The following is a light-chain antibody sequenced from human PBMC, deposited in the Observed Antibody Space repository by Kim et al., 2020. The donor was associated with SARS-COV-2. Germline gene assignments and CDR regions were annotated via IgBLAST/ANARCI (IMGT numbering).Light chain of an antibody. CDR1: QSVRSN. Sequence: EIVMTQSPATLSVSPRERATLSCRASQSVRSNLAWYQQKPGQAPRLLIYGASTRATGIPARFSGSGSGTEFTLTISSLQSEDFAVYYCQQYHNWPLTFGGGTKVDIK. J-gene: IGKJ4*01. CDR2: GAS. V-gene: IGKV3-15*01. CDR3: QQYHNWPLT.